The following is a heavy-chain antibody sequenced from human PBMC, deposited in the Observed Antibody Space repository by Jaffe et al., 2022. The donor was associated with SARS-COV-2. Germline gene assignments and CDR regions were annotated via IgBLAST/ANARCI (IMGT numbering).Heavy chain of an antibody. V-gene: IGHV3-23*01. CDR1: GFTFSSYA. J-gene: IGHJ6*02. CDR3: AKGYITMVRGTYGMDV. Sequence: EVQLLESGGGLVQPGGSLRLSCAASGFTFSSYAMSWVRQAPGKGLEWVSAISGSGGSTYYADSVKGRFTISRDNSKNTLYLQMNSLRAEDTAVYYCAKGYITMVRGTYGMDVWGQGTTVTVSS. D-gene: IGHD3-10*01. CDR2: ISGSGGST.